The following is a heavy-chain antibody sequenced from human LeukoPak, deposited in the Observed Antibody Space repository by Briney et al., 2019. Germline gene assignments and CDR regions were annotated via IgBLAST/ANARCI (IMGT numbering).Heavy chain of an antibody. CDR3: ARDYGDYAGFDY. V-gene: IGHV3-53*01. Sequence: GGSLRFSCAASGFTVSSNYMSWVRQAPGKGLEWVSVIYSGGSTYYADSVKGRFTISRDNSKNTLYLQMNSLRAEDTAVYYCARDYGDYAGFDYWGQGTLVTVSS. CDR1: GFTVSSNY. CDR2: IYSGGST. D-gene: IGHD4-17*01. J-gene: IGHJ4*02.